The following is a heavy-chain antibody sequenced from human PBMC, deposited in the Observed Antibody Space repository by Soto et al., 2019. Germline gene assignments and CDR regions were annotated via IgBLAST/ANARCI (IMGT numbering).Heavy chain of an antibody. Sequence: GGSLRLSCAASGFTFSSYSMSWVRQAPGKGLEWVSPISSSSSYIYYADSVKGRFTISRDNAKNSLYLQMNSLRVEDTAVYYCARDFRPLRITMIVVVRDSGMDVWGQGTTVTVSS. J-gene: IGHJ6*02. CDR2: ISSSSSYI. D-gene: IGHD3-22*01. CDR3: ARDFRPLRITMIVVVRDSGMDV. CDR1: GFTFSSYS. V-gene: IGHV3-21*01.